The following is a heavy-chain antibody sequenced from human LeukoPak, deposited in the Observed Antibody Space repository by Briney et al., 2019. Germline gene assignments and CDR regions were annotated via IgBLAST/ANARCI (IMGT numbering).Heavy chain of an antibody. J-gene: IGHJ6*03. V-gene: IGHV1-69*13. CDR3: ATSIRFLEWLPPSGYMDV. D-gene: IGHD3-3*01. CDR2: IIPIFGTA. Sequence: SVKVSCKASGGTFSSYAISWVRQAPGQGLEWMGGIIPIFGTANYAQKFQGRVTITADESTSTAYMEVSSLRSEDTAVFYCATSIRFLEWLPPSGYMDVWGKGTTVTVSS. CDR1: GGTFSSYA.